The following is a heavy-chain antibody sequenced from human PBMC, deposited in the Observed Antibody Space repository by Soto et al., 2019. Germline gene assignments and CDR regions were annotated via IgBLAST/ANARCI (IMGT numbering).Heavy chain of an antibody. CDR3: AKGLEAYYYYGMDV. Sequence: QVKLVESRGGVVQPGRSLRLSCAASGFTFSSYGMHWVRQAPGKGLEWVAVISYDGSNKYYADSVKGRFTISRDNSKNTLYLQMNSLRAEDTAVYYCAKGLEAYYYYGMDVWGQGTTVTVSS. V-gene: IGHV3-30*18. CDR2: ISYDGSNK. J-gene: IGHJ6*02. CDR1: GFTFSSYG. D-gene: IGHD1-1*01.